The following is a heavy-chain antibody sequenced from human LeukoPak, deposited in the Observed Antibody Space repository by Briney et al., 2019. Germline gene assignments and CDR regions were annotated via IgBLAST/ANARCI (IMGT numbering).Heavy chain of an antibody. J-gene: IGHJ4*02. V-gene: IGHV4-34*01. CDR1: GGSFSGYY. CDR2: INHSGST. Sequence: PSETLSLTCAVYGGSFSGYYWSWIRQPPGKGLEWIGEINHSGSTNYNPSLKSRVTVSVDTSKNQFSPKLSSVTAADTAVYYCARADYGDYGRVLDYWGQGTLVTVSS. D-gene: IGHD4-17*01. CDR3: ARADYGDYGRVLDY.